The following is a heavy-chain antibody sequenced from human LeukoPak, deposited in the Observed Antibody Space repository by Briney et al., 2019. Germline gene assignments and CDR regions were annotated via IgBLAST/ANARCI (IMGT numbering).Heavy chain of an antibody. CDR2: IYNSGNT. CDR3: AASRTVAHQFDY. J-gene: IGHJ4*02. V-gene: IGHV4-31*03. D-gene: IGHD6-19*01. Sequence: PSETLSLTCTVSGASISGASYYWTWIRQHPGKGLEYIGYIYNSGNTFYNPSLKSRVAMSVDTSKNQFSLNLSSVTAAGTAVYYCAASRTVAHQFDYWGQGSLVTVTA. CDR1: GASISGASYY.